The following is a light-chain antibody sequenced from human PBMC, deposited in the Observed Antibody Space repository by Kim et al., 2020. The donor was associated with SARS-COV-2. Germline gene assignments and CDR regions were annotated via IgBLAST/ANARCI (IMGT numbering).Light chain of an antibody. CDR1: KWGKKL. Sequence: SPEKPASITSSEKKWGKKLSCWYHKRPGPSPVLVIYQDSRRPSGIPGGFFGPNSGNTATLTYGGTQARDEADYYCRAGASRTGVFGTGTKVTVL. V-gene: IGLV3-1*01. CDR3: RAGASRTGV. CDR2: QDS. J-gene: IGLJ1*01.